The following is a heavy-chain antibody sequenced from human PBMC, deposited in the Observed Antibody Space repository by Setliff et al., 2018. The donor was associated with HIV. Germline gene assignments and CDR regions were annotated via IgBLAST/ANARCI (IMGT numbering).Heavy chain of an antibody. CDR2: LSSKGNA. CDR3: ARYKCINFACVGFDI. CDR1: GGSISRSSYY. D-gene: IGHD3-9*01. Sequence: SETLSLTCTVSGGSISRSSYYWGWIRQPPGKGLEWIGALSSKGNAYYNPSLKSRVTISIDSSKNLFSLKVNSLTAADTAVYYCARYKCINFACVGFDIWGQGTVVTVSS. V-gene: IGHV4-39*07. J-gene: IGHJ3*02.